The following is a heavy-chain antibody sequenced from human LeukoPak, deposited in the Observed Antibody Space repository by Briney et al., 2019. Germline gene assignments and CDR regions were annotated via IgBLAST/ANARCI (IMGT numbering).Heavy chain of an antibody. CDR3: ATRNFGDYGAFDI. CDR2: LDPEDGEA. J-gene: IGHJ3*02. Sequence: ASVKVSCKVSGYTLSDLAMHWVRQAPGKGLEWMGGLDPEDGEAIYAQPLQGRVTMTEDTSSDTAYMVLSSLRSEDTAVYYCATRNFGDYGAFDICGQGTMVTVSS. CDR1: GYTLSDLA. D-gene: IGHD4-17*01. V-gene: IGHV1-24*01.